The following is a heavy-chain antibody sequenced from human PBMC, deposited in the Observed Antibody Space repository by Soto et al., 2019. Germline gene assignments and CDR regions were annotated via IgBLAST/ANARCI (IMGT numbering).Heavy chain of an antibody. V-gene: IGHV1-2*04. D-gene: IGHD3-16*01. CDR1: GYTFTGYY. Sequence: GASVKVSCKASGYTFTGYYIHWVRQAPGQGLEWMGWINPNSGGTNYAQKFQGWVTMTRDTSISTAYMELSRLRSDDTAVYYCARDINPYTSNFYYYYYGMDVWGQGTTVTVSS. J-gene: IGHJ6*02. CDR2: INPNSGGT. CDR3: ARDINPYTSNFYYYYYGMDV.